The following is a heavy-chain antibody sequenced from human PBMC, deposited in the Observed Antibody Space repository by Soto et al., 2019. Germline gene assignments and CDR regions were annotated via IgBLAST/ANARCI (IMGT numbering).Heavy chain of an antibody. V-gene: IGHV3-13*01. CDR1: GFTFTRYD. CDR3: ARAYYDSSGYPVGGMDV. CDR2: IGTDSDT. J-gene: IGHJ6*02. D-gene: IGHD3-22*01. Sequence: XVSLRLSCAASGFTFTRYDMHWVRLTSGKGLEWVSSIGTDSDTYYVDSVKGRFTISREDDKNSVYLQMNRLGAGDTAVYYCARAYYDSSGYPVGGMDVWGQGTMVTVSS.